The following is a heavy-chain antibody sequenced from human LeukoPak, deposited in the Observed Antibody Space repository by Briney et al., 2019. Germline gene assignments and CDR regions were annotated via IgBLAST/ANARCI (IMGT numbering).Heavy chain of an antibody. CDR2: MNPNSGNT. J-gene: IGHJ4*02. CDR3: ARTLVRYSSSPGY. D-gene: IGHD6-13*01. Sequence: ASVKVSCKSSGYTFTSYDINWVRQATGQGLEWMGWMNPNSGNTGYAQRFQGRVTMTRNTSISTAYMELRSLRSEDTAVYYCARTLVRYSSSPGYWGQGTLVTVSS. CDR1: GYTFTSYD. V-gene: IGHV1-8*01.